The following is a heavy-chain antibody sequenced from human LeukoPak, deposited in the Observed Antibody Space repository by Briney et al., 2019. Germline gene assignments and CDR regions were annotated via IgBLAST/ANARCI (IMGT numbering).Heavy chain of an antibody. Sequence: SETLSLTCIVSGDPINNGDYYWSWIRQPPGKGLEWIGYIYYSGSAYYTPSLRSRASISIDTSKNQFSLNLKSVTAADTAVYYCAREGVVTAHMDYWGQGALVTVSS. CDR1: GDPINNGDYY. CDR2: IYYSGSA. CDR3: AREGVVTAHMDY. D-gene: IGHD2-21*02. J-gene: IGHJ4*02. V-gene: IGHV4-30-4*01.